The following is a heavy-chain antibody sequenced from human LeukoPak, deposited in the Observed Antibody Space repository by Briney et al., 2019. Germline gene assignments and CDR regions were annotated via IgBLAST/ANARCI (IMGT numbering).Heavy chain of an antibody. D-gene: IGHD3-22*01. CDR1: GGSISSSSYY. Sequence: SETLSLTCTVSGGSISSSSYYWGWIRQPPGKGLEWIGRIYYSGSTYYNPSLKSRVTISVDTSKNQFSLKLSSVTAADAAVYYCASQGRKNYDSSGYYYASWGQGTLVTVSS. J-gene: IGHJ4*02. V-gene: IGHV4-39*01. CDR2: IYYSGST. CDR3: ASQGRKNYDSSGYYYAS.